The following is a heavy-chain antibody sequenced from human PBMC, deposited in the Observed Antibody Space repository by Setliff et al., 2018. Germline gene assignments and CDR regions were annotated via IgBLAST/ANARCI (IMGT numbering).Heavy chain of an antibody. J-gene: IGHJ3*02. CDR1: GYSFTDYW. D-gene: IGHD5-12*01. CDR3: ARNRVALYDAFDI. V-gene: IGHV5-51*01. Sequence: PGASLKISCKGSGYSFTDYWIGWVRQMPGEGLEWMGIIHPSNSDTVYSPSFQGQVTISADRSITTAYLQWSSLKASDTAIYYCARNRVALYDAFDIWGQGTMVTVSS. CDR2: IHPSNSDT.